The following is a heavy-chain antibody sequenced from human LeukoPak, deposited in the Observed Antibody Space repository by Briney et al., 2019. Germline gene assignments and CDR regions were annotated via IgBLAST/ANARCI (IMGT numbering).Heavy chain of an antibody. CDR3: ARRLCTRGTCYGGVFDT. D-gene: IGHD2-15*01. J-gene: IGHJ5*02. CDR2: ISTSGTTI. Sequence: NPGGSLRLSCEASGFVFSDYYMSWIRQIPGKGLEWLSYISTSGTTISYRDSVKGRFTISRDNAKNTLYLQMNRLRAEDTAIYYCARRLCTRGTCYGGVFDTWGQGILVTVSS. V-gene: IGHV3-11*04. CDR1: GFVFSDYY.